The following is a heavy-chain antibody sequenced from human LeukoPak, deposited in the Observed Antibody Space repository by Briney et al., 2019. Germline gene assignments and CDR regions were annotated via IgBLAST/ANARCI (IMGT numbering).Heavy chain of an antibody. CDR3: TKDFSSGYYYFDF. Sequence: GGSLRLSCAASGFTFDDYAIHWVRQGPGKGLEWVSGINWNSGSKHYADSVKGRFTISRDNAKNSLYLQMNSLKPEDTALYYCTKDFSSGYYYFDFWGQGTLVTVSS. J-gene: IGHJ4*02. D-gene: IGHD3-22*01. CDR2: INWNSGSK. CDR1: GFTFDDYA. V-gene: IGHV3-9*01.